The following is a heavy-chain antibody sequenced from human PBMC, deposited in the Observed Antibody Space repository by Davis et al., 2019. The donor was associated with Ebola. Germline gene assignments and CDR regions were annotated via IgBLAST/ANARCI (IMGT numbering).Heavy chain of an antibody. Sequence: GESLKISCKGSGYSFTSYWIAWVRQMPGKGLAWMGIIYPGDSDTRYSPSFRGQVTISADKSIKTAFLQWSSLKASDTAMYYCASLRRTITGMDDAFDIWGQGTMVTVSS. J-gene: IGHJ3*02. V-gene: IGHV5-51*01. CDR3: ASLRRTITGMDDAFDI. CDR2: IYPGDSDT. D-gene: IGHD2-8*02. CDR1: GYSFTSYW.